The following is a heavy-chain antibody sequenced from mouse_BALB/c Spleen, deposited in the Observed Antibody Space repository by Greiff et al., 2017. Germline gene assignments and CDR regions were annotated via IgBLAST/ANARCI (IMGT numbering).Heavy chain of an antibody. D-gene: IGHD2-2*01. CDR1: GFTFSDYY. CDR3: ASAPYGYDGFAY. J-gene: IGHJ3*01. V-gene: IGHV5-4*02. Sequence: EVQGVESGGGLVKPGGSLKLSCAASGFTFSDYYMYWVRQTPEKRLEWVATISDGGSYTYYPDSVKGRFTISRDNAKNNLYLQMSSLKSEDTAMYYCASAPYGYDGFAYWGQGTLVTVSA. CDR2: ISDGGSYT.